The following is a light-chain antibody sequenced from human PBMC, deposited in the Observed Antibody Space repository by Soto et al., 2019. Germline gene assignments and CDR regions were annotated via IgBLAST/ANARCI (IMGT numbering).Light chain of an antibody. Sequence: EIVLTQSPGTLSLSPGERATLSCRASQSVSSSYLAWYQQKPGQAPRLLIYGASGRATGIPDRFSGSGSGTYFTLTISRLEPEYFAVYYCQQYGSSPPYTFGQGTKLEIK. CDR1: QSVSSSY. CDR2: GAS. V-gene: IGKV3-20*01. J-gene: IGKJ2*01. CDR3: QQYGSSPPYT.